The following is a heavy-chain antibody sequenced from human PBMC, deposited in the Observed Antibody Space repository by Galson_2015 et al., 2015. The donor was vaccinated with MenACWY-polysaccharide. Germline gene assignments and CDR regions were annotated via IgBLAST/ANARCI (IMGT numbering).Heavy chain of an antibody. CDR1: GFTFSSYA. Sequence: SLRLSCAASGFTFSSYAMSWVRQAPGKGLEWVSAISGSGGSTYYAGSVKGRFTISRDNSKNTLYLQMNSLRAEDTAVYYCAKLIVPAAIVFDYWGQGTLVTVSS. CDR3: AKLIVPAAIVFDY. V-gene: IGHV3-23*01. J-gene: IGHJ4*02. CDR2: ISGSGGST. D-gene: IGHD2-2*01.